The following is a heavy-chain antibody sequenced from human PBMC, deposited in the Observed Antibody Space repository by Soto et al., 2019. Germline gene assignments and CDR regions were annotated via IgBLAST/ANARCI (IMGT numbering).Heavy chain of an antibody. V-gene: IGHV4-59*01. CDR2: NCHSGTT. J-gene: IGHJ4*02. CDR3: VREAYIGYGHAIDH. CDR1: GVTISTYY. Sequence: QVQLKESGPGLVNPSETLSLTCAVSGVTISTYYWSWIRQPPGKGLEWIGYNCHSGTTNYNPARKSRVTISVDTSKIQFSLRLTSVTAADTAIYYCVREAYIGYGHAIDHWGQGMLVTVSS. D-gene: IGHD5-12*01.